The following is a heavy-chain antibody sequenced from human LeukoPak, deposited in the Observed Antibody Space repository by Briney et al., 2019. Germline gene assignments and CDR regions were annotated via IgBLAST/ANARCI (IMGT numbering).Heavy chain of an antibody. CDR1: GFTFSSYG. D-gene: IGHD6-19*01. V-gene: IGHV3-30*18. CDR3: AKDYGGSSGWALDY. CDR2: ISYDGSNK. J-gene: IGHJ4*02. Sequence: GGSLRLSCAASGFTFSSYGMHWVRQAPGKGLEWVAVISYDGSNKYYADSVKGRFTISRDNSKNTLYLQMNSLRAENTAVYYCAKDYGGSSGWALDYWGQGTLVTVSS.